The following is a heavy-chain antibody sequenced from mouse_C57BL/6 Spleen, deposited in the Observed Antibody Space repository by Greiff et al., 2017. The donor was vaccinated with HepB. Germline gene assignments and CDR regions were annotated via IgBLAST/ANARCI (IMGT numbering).Heavy chain of an antibody. CDR1: GYAFSSSW. D-gene: IGHD1-1*01. CDR2: IYPGDGDT. Sequence: QVQLQQSGPELVKPGASVKISCKASGYAFSSSWMNWVKQRPGKGLEWIGRIYPGDGDTNYNGKFKGKATLTADKSSGTAYMQLSSLTSEDSAVYFCASYYYGSSCSLDYWGQGTTLTVSS. V-gene: IGHV1-82*01. J-gene: IGHJ2*01. CDR3: ASYYYGSSCSLDY.